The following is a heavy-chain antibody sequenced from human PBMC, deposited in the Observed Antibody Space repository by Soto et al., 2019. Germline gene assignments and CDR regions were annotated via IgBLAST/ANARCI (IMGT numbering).Heavy chain of an antibody. CDR1: GGTFSSYT. V-gene: IGHV1-69*08. CDR2: IIPILGIA. D-gene: IGHD3-16*01. Sequence: QVQLVQSGAGVKKPGSSVKVSCKASGGTFSSYTISWVRQAPGRGLEWMGRIIPILGIAKYAQKLQGRVTITANKSTSTVYMELSSLRSEDTAVYYCSREGGDGFIEGLNYWGQGTLVTVSS. CDR3: SREGGDGFIEGLNY. J-gene: IGHJ4*02.